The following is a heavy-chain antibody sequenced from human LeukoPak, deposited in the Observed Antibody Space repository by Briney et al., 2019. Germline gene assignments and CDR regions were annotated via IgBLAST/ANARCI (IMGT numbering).Heavy chain of an antibody. CDR2: IYNSGTT. V-gene: IGHV4-59*13. J-gene: IGHJ6*02. CDR1: GGSINSGDC. Sequence: PSETLSLTCTVSGGSINSGDCWSWIRQPPGKGREGIGYIYNSGTTSYNPSLKSRVTISEDTSKNHIYMRLSSVTDADTAVYYCARGQSGFYYGLDVWGQGTTVTVSS. D-gene: IGHD3-10*01. CDR3: ARGQSGFYYGLDV.